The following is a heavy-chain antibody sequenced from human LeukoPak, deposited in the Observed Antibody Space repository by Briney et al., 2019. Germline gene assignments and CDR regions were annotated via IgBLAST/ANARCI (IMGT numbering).Heavy chain of an antibody. CDR2: ISSSGSTI. Sequence: GGSLRLSCAASGFTFSDYYMSWIRQAPGKGLEWVSYISSSGSTIYYADSEKGRFTISRDNAKNSLYLQMNSLRAEDTAVYYCARDQPQTTVPYYFDYWGQGTLVTVSS. D-gene: IGHD4-17*01. CDR3: ARDQPQTTVPYYFDY. V-gene: IGHV3-11*01. J-gene: IGHJ4*02. CDR1: GFTFSDYY.